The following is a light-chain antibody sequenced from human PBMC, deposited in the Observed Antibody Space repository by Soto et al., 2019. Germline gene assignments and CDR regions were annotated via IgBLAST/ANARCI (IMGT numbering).Light chain of an antibody. CDR2: AAS. CDR1: QGIASW. V-gene: IGKV1-12*01. J-gene: IGKJ2*01. Sequence: DIQLTQSPSFLSASIGYRVTITCRASQGIASWLAWYQQKGGKAPKLLIFAASSLQSGVPSRFSGSGSGTDFTLTINSLQPEDFATYYCQQANSFPYTFGQGTKVDIK. CDR3: QQANSFPYT.